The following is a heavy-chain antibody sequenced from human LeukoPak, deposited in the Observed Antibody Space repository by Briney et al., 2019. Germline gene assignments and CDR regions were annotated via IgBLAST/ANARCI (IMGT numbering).Heavy chain of an antibody. CDR1: GYSFTSYW. CDR2: IYPGDSDT. Sequence: GESLKISCKGSGYSFTSYWIGWLRQMPGKGLEWMGIIYPGDSDTRYSPSFQGQVTISADKSISTAYLQWSSLKASDTAMYYCTRRITYGDNPQGHFDYWGQGTLVTVSS. V-gene: IGHV5-51*01. CDR3: TRRITYGDNPQGHFDY. D-gene: IGHD4-17*01. J-gene: IGHJ4*02.